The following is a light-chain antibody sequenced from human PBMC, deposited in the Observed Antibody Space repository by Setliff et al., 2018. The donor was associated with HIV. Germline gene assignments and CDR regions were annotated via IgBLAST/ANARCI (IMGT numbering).Light chain of an antibody. CDR1: SSDVGGYNS. CDR3: ASYTSANTWG. J-gene: IGLJ1*01. CDR2: DVT. Sequence: SVLTQPPSVSGSPGQSVTISCTGTSSDVGGYNSISWYQQSPGTAPKLMISDVTTRPSGVPDRFSGSKSGNTASLTISRLRAEDEADYYCASYTSANTWGVGTGTKV. V-gene: IGLV2-18*02.